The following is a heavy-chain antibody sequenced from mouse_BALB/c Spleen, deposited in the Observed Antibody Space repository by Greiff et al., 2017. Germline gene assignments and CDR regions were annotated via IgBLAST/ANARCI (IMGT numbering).Heavy chain of an antibody. CDR2: IDPENGDT. V-gene: IGHV14-4*02. Sequence: EVQLQQSGAELVRSGASVKLSCTASCFNIKDYYMHWVKQRPEQGLEWIGWIDPENGDTEYAPKFQGKATMTADTSSNTAYLQLSSLTSEDTAVYYCNGGDYWGQGTSVTVSS. CDR1: CFNIKDYY. J-gene: IGHJ4*01. CDR3: NGGDY.